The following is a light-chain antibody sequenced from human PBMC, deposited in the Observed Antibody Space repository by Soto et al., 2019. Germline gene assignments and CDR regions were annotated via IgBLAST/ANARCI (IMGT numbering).Light chain of an antibody. CDR2: HAS. CDR3: QQYQSFCT. Sequence: DIHISHSPSTLSSSVVDIFTITCRASQSINTWVAWYQQKPGKAPKLLIYHASSLESGVPSRFSGSGSGTEFTLTISSLQPDDFATYYCQQYQSFCTFAGGTKVDIK. J-gene: IGKJ4*01. V-gene: IGKV1-5*01. CDR1: QSINTW.